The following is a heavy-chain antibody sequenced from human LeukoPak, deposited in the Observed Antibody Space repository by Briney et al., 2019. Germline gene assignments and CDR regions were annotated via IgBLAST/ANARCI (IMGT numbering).Heavy chain of an antibody. D-gene: IGHD4-17*01. CDR1: GFTFSSYG. V-gene: IGHV3-30*18. CDR2: ISYDGSNK. CDR3: AKDAIDYGDSGPFDY. Sequence: GRSLRLSCAASGFTFSSYGMHWVRQAPGKGLEWVAVISYDGSNKYYADSVKGRFTISRDNFKNTLYLQMNSLRAEDTAVYYCAKDAIDYGDSGPFDYWGQGTLVTVSS. J-gene: IGHJ4*02.